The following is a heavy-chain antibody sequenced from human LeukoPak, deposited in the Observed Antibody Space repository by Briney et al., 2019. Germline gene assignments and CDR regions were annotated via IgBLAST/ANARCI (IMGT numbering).Heavy chain of an antibody. J-gene: IGHJ3*02. CDR2: ISSSGSTI. CDR3: ARTYIVVVTANAFDI. CDR1: GFTFSSYE. Sequence: GGSLRLSCAASGFTFSSYEMNWVRQAPGKGLEWVSYISSSGSTIYYADSVKGRFTISRDNAKNSLHLQMNSLRAEDTAVYYCARTYIVVVTANAFDIWGQGTMVTVSS. V-gene: IGHV3-48*03. D-gene: IGHD2-21*02.